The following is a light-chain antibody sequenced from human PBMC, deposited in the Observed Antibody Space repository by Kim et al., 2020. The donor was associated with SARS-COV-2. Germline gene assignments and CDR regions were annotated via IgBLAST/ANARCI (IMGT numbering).Light chain of an antibody. Sequence: PAGTAAPSCGRGKRGRNSSFAWYQQKPGHAPRLLIYDASSRATGITDRFSGSGSGTDFTLTISRLEPEDFAVYYCQQCGASSLIFGEGTRVDIK. J-gene: IGKJ3*01. CDR2: DAS. CDR1: KRGRNSS. CDR3: QQCGASSLI. V-gene: IGKV3-20*01.